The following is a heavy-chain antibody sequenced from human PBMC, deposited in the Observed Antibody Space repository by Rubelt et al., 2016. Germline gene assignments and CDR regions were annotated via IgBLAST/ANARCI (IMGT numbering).Heavy chain of an antibody. Sequence: LEWVTVISYDGSNEYYADSVKGRFTISRDTSKNTLYLQLTSLRAEDTAVEYCASDRRLVRGLGHYYVDYGGQGTLVTVSS. D-gene: IGHD3-10*01. CDR2: ISYDGSNE. CDR3: ASDRRLVRGLGHYYVDY. J-gene: IGHJ4*02. V-gene: IGHV3-30*04.